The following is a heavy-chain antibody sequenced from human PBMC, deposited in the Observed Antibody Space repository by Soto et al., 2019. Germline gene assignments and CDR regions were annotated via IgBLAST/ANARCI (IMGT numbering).Heavy chain of an antibody. CDR2: ISYDGANN. J-gene: IGHJ1*01. D-gene: IGHD4-17*01. CDR3: TKAGVSAVTTWTAH. V-gene: IGHV3-30*18. Sequence: QVQLVESGGGVVQPGSPLRLSCAASGFTFSSYGRHWVRQPPGKGLEWVAVISYDGANNNYAESVKGRFTISRDNSKNTLYLQMNSLRPEDTAMYYCTKAGVSAVTTWTAHLGQGTLGIVS. CDR1: GFTFSSYG.